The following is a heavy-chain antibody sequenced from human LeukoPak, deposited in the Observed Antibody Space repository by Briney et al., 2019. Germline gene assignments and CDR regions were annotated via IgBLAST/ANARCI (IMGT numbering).Heavy chain of an antibody. CDR2: IYSGGST. D-gene: IGHD2-8*02. CDR1: GFTVSSNY. J-gene: IGHJ6*03. Sequence: GGSLRLSCAASGFTVSSNYMSWVRQAPGKGLEWVSVIYSGGSTYYADSVKGRFTISRDNSKNTLYLQMNSLRAEDAAVYYCAKNLLLVDGDYHYMDVWGKGTTVTVSS. CDR3: AKNLLLVDGDYHYMDV. V-gene: IGHV3-66*01.